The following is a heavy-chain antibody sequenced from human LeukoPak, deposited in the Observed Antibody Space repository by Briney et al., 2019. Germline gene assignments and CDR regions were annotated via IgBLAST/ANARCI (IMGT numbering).Heavy chain of an antibody. Sequence: GGSLRLSCAASGFTFSSYWMSWVHQAPGKGLEWVANIKQDGSEKYYVDSVKGRFTISRDNAKNSLYLQMNSLRAEDTAVYYCAREAYYYYMDVWGKGTTVTVSS. J-gene: IGHJ6*03. CDR1: GFTFSSYW. V-gene: IGHV3-7*01. CDR2: IKQDGSEK. CDR3: AREAYYYYMDV.